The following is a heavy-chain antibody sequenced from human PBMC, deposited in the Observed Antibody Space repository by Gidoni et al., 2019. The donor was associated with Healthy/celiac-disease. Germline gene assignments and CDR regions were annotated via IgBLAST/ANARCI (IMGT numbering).Heavy chain of an antibody. J-gene: IGHJ4*02. CDR1: GFTFSSYA. Sequence: AASGFTFSSYAMSWVSQAPGTGLEWVSAIRGSGGSTYYADSVKGRFTISRDNSKNTLYLQMNSLRAEDTAVYYCAKGLIAAAGYFDYWGQGTLVTVSS. CDR3: AKGLIAAAGYFDY. D-gene: IGHD6-13*01. V-gene: IGHV3-23*01. CDR2: IRGSGGST.